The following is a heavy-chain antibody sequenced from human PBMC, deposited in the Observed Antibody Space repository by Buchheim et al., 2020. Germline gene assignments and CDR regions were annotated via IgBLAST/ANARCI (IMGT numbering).Heavy chain of an antibody. CDR2: INHSGST. CDR3: ARASSGWYTNWFDP. J-gene: IGHJ5*02. CDR1: GGSFSGYY. Sequence: QVQLQQWGAGPLKPSETLSLTCAVYGGSFSGYYWSWIRQPPGKGLEWIGEINHSGSTNYNPSLKSRVTISVDKSKNQFSLKLSSVTAADTAVYYCARASSGWYTNWFDPWGQGTL. V-gene: IGHV4-34*01. D-gene: IGHD6-19*01.